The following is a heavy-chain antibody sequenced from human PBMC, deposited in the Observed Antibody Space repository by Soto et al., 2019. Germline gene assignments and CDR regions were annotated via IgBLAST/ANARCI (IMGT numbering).Heavy chain of an antibody. CDR2: INAGNGNT. D-gene: IGHD6-13*01. J-gene: IGHJ6*03. V-gene: IGHV1-3*01. CDR1: GYTFTSYA. CDR3: ARNNVGYIYYYYYYMDF. Sequence: ASVKVSCKASGYTFTSYAMHWVRQAPGQRLEWMGWINAGNGNTKYSQKFQGRVTITRDTSASTAYMELSSLRSEDTAVYYCARNNVGYIYYYYYYMDFWGKGTTVTVSS.